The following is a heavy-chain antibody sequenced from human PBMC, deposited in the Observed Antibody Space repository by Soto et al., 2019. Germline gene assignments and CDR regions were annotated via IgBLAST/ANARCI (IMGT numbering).Heavy chain of an antibody. Sequence: SETLSLTCTVSGASIGSYYWSWIRQPPGKGLEWIGYIYYSGSTKYNPSLKSRVNISVDTSTNQFSLKLSSVTAADTAVYYCARKGIYGPYFDYWGQGTLVTVSS. CDR1: GASIGSYY. CDR3: ARKGIYGPYFDY. D-gene: IGHD3-10*01. V-gene: IGHV4-59*08. CDR2: IYYSGST. J-gene: IGHJ4*02.